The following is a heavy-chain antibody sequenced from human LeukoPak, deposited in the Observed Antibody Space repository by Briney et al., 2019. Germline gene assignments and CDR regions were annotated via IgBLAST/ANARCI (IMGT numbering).Heavy chain of an antibody. V-gene: IGHV4-4*07. CDR1: GGSISSYD. J-gene: IGHJ6*03. Sequence: SETLSLTCTVSGGSISSYDWSWIRRPAGKGLEWIGRIYISGSGSTNYNPSLKSRVTMSVDTSKNQFSLKLSSVTAADTAVYYCARDKRVAVAGTYIYYYYMDVWGNGTTVTISS. CDR2: IYISGSGST. D-gene: IGHD6-19*01. CDR3: ARDKRVAVAGTYIYYYYMDV.